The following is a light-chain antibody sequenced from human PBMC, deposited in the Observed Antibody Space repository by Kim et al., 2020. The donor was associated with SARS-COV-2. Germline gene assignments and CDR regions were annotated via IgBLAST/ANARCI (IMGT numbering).Light chain of an antibody. CDR1: SSDVGGYNY. CDR2: EVN. V-gene: IGLV2-8*01. J-gene: IGLJ2*01. Sequence: QSALTQPPSASGSPGQSVTISCTGTSSDVGGYNYVSWYQQHPGKAPKFIIYEVNKRPSGVPDRFSGSKSGNTASLTVSGLQAEDEADYYCSSFAGSNNPVVFGGWTQLTVL. CDR3: SSFAGSNNPVV.